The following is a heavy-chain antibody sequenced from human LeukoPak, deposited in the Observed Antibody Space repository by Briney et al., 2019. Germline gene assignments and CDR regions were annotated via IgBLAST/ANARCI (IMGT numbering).Heavy chain of an antibody. D-gene: IGHD2-21*01. V-gene: IGHV3-64*02. CDR2: ISSNGAST. CDR1: GFTLSSYG. J-gene: IGHJ4*02. Sequence: GGSLRLSCAASGFTLSSYGMHWVRQAPGKGLEYVSAISSNGASTYYADSVMGRFTISRDDSKNTLYLQMGGLRTEDMGVYYCARWLGAYDCWGQGALVTVSS. CDR3: ARWLGAYDC.